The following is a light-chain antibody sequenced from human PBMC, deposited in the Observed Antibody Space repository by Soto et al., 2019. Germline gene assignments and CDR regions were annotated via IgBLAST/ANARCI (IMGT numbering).Light chain of an antibody. J-gene: IGKJ1*01. CDR2: KAS. CDR3: QQYNSFTWT. Sequence: DIQMTQSPSTLSASVVDRVTITCRASQSISSWLAWYQQKPGKATKLLIYKASSLESGVPSRFSGSGSGTEFTLTISSLQPDDFATYYCQQYNSFTWTFGQETKVEIK. V-gene: IGKV1-5*03. CDR1: QSISSW.